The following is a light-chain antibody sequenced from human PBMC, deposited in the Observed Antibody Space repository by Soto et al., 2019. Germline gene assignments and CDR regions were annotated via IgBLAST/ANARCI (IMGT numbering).Light chain of an antibody. V-gene: IGKV3D-20*02. CDR2: DTS. CDR1: QSVSSSY. CDR3: QQRHNWPRT. Sequence: EIVLTQSPGTLSLSPGERATLSCRASQSVSSSYLVWYQHKPGQAPRLLIYDTSNRATGIPARFSGSGSGTDFTLTISSLEPEDSAVYYCQQRHNWPRTFGQGTKVDIK. J-gene: IGKJ1*01.